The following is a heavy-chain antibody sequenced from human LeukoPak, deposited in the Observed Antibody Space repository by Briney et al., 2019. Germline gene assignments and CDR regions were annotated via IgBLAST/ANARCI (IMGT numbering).Heavy chain of an antibody. V-gene: IGHV3-74*01. D-gene: IGHD3-10*01. Sequence: GGSLRLSCAASGVTFSNYWMHWVRHVPGKGLVWVSRVNTNGNITNYADSVKGRFTISRDNAKNTLYPQMNSLRAEDTAVYYCVRGTYYYGSTPDGYYYWGQGALVTVSS. CDR3: VRGTYYYGSTPDGYYY. CDR1: GVTFSNYW. CDR2: VNTNGNIT. J-gene: IGHJ4*02.